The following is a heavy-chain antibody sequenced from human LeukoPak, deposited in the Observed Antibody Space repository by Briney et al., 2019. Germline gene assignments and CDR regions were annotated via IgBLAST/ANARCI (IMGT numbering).Heavy chain of an antibody. D-gene: IGHD3-22*01. Sequence: GESLKISCKGSGNSSTSYWINWVRQMPGKGLEWMGKIDPSDSYTKYSPSFQGHVTISADKSISTAYLQWSSLKASDTAMYYCATPSKHSSGDDAFDIRGQGTMVTVSS. CDR1: GNSSTSYW. J-gene: IGHJ3*02. CDR3: ATPSKHSSGDDAFDI. CDR2: IDPSDSYT. V-gene: IGHV5-10-1*01.